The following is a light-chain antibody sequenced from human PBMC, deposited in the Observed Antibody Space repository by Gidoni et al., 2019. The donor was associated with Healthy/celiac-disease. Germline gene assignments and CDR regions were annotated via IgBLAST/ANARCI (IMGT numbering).Light chain of an antibody. J-gene: IGKJ4*01. CDR2: GAS. CDR3: QQYGGSPLT. V-gene: IGKV3-20*01. CDR1: QTLSSHS. Sequence: EIVLTQSPGTLSLSPGERATLSCRASQTLSSHSVAWYQQKPGQAPRLVIYGASSRATVIPDRFSGSGSGTDFTLIITRLEPEDFALYYCQQYGGSPLTFGGGTKIE.